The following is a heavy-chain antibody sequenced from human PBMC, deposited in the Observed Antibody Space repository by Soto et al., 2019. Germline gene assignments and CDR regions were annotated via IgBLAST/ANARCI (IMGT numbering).Heavy chain of an antibody. D-gene: IGHD6-13*01. V-gene: IGHV4-59*01. J-gene: IGHJ4*02. CDR1: GGSISNYY. CDR3: ARVGRGAAAGFDY. Sequence: NPSETLSLTCTVSGGSISNYYWSWIRQPPGKGLEWIGYIYYSGSTNYNPSLKSRVTISVDTSKNQFSLKLSSVTAADTAVYYCARVGRGAAAGFDYWGQGTLVTVSS. CDR2: IYYSGST.